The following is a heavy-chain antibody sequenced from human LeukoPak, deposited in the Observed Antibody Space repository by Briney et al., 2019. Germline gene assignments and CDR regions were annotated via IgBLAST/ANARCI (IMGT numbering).Heavy chain of an antibody. CDR2: IIPIFGTA. CDR3: ARGENYGDYLYFDY. Sequence: SVKVSCKASGGTFSSYAISWVRQAPGQGLEWMGGIIPIFGTANYAQKFQGRVTITADKSTSTAYMELSSLRSGDTAVYYCARGENYGDYLYFDYWGQGTLVTVSS. CDR1: GGTFSSYA. D-gene: IGHD4-17*01. V-gene: IGHV1-69*06. J-gene: IGHJ4*02.